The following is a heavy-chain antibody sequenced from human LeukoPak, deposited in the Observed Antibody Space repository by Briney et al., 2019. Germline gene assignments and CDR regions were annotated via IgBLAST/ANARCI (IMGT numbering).Heavy chain of an antibody. CDR2: IKQDGSEK. CDR1: GFTFSSYW. J-gene: IGHJ5*02. Sequence: GGSLRLSCAASGFTFSSYWMSWVRQAPGKGLEWVANIKQDGSEKYYVDSVKGRFTISRDNAKNSLYLQMNSLRAEDTAVYYCARDYGDYGENWFDPWGQGTLVTVSS. D-gene: IGHD4-17*01. CDR3: ARDYGDYGENWFDP. V-gene: IGHV3-7*01.